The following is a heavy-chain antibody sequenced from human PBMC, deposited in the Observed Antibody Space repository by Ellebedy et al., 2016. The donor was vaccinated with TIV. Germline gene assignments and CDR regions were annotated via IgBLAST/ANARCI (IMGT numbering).Heavy chain of an antibody. CDR2: ISGSGGST. CDR3: ATRDYDLWSGVSYYYYMDV. Sequence: GESLKISXAASGFTFSSYAMSWVRQAPGKGLEWVSAISGSGGSTYYADSVKGRFTISRDNSKNTLYPQMNSLRAEDTAVYYCATRDYDLWSGVSYYYYMDVWGKGTTVTVSS. CDR1: GFTFSSYA. V-gene: IGHV3-23*01. D-gene: IGHD3-3*01. J-gene: IGHJ6*03.